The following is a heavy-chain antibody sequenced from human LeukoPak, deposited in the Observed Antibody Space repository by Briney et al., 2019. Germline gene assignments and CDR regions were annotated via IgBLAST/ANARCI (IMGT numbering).Heavy chain of an antibody. CDR1: GFTFDDYA. D-gene: IGHD6-19*01. CDR2: ISWNSVTI. CDR3: ARADSSDRAFDY. Sequence: PGGSLRLPCAASGFTFDDYAMHWVRQTPGKGLDWVSGISWNSVTIAYADSVKGRFTISRDNAKNSLYLQMNSLRTDDMALYYCARADSSDRAFDYWGQGTLVTVSS. V-gene: IGHV3-9*03. J-gene: IGHJ4*02.